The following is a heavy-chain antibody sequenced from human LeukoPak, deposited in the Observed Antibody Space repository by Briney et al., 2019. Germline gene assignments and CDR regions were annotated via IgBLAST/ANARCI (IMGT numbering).Heavy chain of an antibody. D-gene: IGHD1-26*01. CDR2: INSGGTVT. Sequence: GGSLRLSCAASGFTFSDFWMHWVRQAPGKGLVWVSRINSGGTVTNYADSVKGRLTISRDNAKNTLYLQMNSLRAEDTALYYCAKDRGSGSYRYYYFDYWGQGTLVTVSS. J-gene: IGHJ4*02. CDR1: GFTFSDFW. CDR3: AKDRGSGSYRYYYFDY. V-gene: IGHV3-74*01.